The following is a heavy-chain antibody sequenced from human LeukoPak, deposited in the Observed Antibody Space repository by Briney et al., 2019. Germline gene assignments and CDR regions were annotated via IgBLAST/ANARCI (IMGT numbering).Heavy chain of an antibody. Sequence: GGSLRLSCAASGFTVSSNYMSWVRQAPGKGLEWVSVIYSGGSTYYADSVKGRFTISRDNSKNTLYLQMNSLRAEDTAVYYCARDVGGYCGGGSCYYDYWGQGTLVTVSS. V-gene: IGHV3-53*01. CDR2: IYSGGST. CDR1: GFTVSSNY. J-gene: IGHJ4*02. D-gene: IGHD2-15*01. CDR3: ARDVGGYCGGGSCYYDY.